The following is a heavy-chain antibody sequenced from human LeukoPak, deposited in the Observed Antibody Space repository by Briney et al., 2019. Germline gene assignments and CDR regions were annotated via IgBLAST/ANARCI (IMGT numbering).Heavy chain of an antibody. CDR1: GFTFNRYW. J-gene: IGHJ4*02. V-gene: IGHV3-7*01. CDR3: ATSRDSSGVD. CDR2: INQVGSVK. Sequence: GGSLRLSCAASGFTFNRYWMSWVRRAPGKWLECVANINQVGSVKFYVDSVKGRFTISRDNAKNSLYLQMNSLRAEDTAAYYCATSRDSSGVDWGQGTLVTVSS. D-gene: IGHD3-22*01.